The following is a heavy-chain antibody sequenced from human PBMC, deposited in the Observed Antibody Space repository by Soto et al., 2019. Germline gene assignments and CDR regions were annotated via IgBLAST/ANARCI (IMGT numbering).Heavy chain of an antibody. V-gene: IGHV3-23*01. CDR2: ISGSGGST. D-gene: IGHD6-19*01. Sequence: GGSLRLSCAASGFTFSSYAMSWVRQAPGKGLEWVSAISGSGGSTYYADSVKGRFTISRDNSKNTLYLQMNSLRAEDTAVYYCAKDLLAVAATYYYYCMDVWGQGTTVTVSS. J-gene: IGHJ6*02. CDR1: GFTFSSYA. CDR3: AKDLLAVAATYYYYCMDV.